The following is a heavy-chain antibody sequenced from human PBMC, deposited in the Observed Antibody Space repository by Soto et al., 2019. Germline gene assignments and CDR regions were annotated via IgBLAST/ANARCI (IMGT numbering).Heavy chain of an antibody. CDR3: ARVPKDYYDSSGYENNWFDP. J-gene: IGHJ5*02. D-gene: IGHD3-22*01. CDR1: GYTFTSYA. Sequence: ASVKVSCKASGYTFTSYAMHWVRQAPGRRLEWMGWIDAGNGNTKYSQKFQGRVTITRDTSASTAYMELSSLRPEDTAVYYCARVPKDYYDSSGYENNWFDPWGQGTLVTVSS. CDR2: IDAGNGNT. V-gene: IGHV1-3*01.